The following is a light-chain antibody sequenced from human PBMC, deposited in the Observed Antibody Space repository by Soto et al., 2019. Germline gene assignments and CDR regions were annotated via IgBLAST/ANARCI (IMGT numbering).Light chain of an antibody. Sequence: EIVMTQSPATLSVSPGERATLSCRASQSVSGNLAWYQQSPGQAPRLLIYGASTRATGIPARFSGSGSGTEFTLTISSLQSEDFAVYYCQQYNNWPLTFGGGTKVEIK. CDR2: GAS. J-gene: IGKJ4*01. CDR3: QQYNNWPLT. CDR1: QSVSGN. V-gene: IGKV3-15*01.